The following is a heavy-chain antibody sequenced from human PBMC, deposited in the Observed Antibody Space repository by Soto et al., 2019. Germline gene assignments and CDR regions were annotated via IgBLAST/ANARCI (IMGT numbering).Heavy chain of an antibody. Sequence: SETLSLTCTVSGDSISSSTYSWGWIRQPPGKGLEYIGTIYYSGNTYYNSSLKSRVTLSVDTSKNQFSLKLSSVTAADTAVYYCARLGGSYAVPHFDYWGQGTLVTVSS. V-gene: IGHV4-39*07. CDR1: GDSISSSTYS. CDR3: ARLGGSYAVPHFDY. J-gene: IGHJ4*02. CDR2: IYYSGNT. D-gene: IGHD1-26*01.